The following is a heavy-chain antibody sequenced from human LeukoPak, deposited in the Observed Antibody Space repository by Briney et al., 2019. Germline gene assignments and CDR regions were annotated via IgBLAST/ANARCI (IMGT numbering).Heavy chain of an antibody. Sequence: SETLSLTCTVSGGSISSHYWSWIRQPPGKGLEWIGYIYYSGSTNYNPSLKSRVTISVDTSKNQFSLKLSSVTAADTAVYYCARDDSGSHRLDWGQGTLVTVSS. D-gene: IGHD1-26*01. CDR3: ARDDSGSHRLD. CDR2: IYYSGST. J-gene: IGHJ4*02. V-gene: IGHV4-59*11. CDR1: GGSISSHY.